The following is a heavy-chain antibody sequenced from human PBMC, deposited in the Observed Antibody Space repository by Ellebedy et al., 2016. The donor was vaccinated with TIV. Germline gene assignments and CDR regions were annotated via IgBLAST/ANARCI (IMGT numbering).Heavy chain of an antibody. Sequence: AASVKVSCKASGYTFTTYGIRWVRQAPGQGLEWMGWISPDNGNTNYAQKLQARVTMPTDTSTSTAYMELRRLSSDDTAVYYCARDPSTERDYYDSSGYWFDPWGQGTLVTVSS. J-gene: IGHJ5*02. CDR3: ARDPSTERDYYDSSGYWFDP. CDR2: ISPDNGNT. CDR1: GYTFTTYG. V-gene: IGHV1-18*04. D-gene: IGHD3-22*01.